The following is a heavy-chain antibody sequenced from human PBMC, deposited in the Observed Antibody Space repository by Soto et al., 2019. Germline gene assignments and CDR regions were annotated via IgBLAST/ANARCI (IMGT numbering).Heavy chain of an antibody. V-gene: IGHV4-34*01. CDR2: VSHSGNT. Sequence: PSETLSLTCTVSCGSFTGHFWSWVRQPPGKGLEWIGEVSHSGNTKYYPSLRSRVTLSVDSSKNQISLALTSVTAADTAVYYCARAKFESTGWHQFDIWGQGTLVTVS. CDR3: ARAKFESTGWHQFDI. CDR1: CGSFTGHF. J-gene: IGHJ4*02. D-gene: IGHD7-27*01.